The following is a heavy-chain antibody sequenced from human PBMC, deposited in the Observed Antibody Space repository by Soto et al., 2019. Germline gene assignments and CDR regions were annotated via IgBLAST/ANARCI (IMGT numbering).Heavy chain of an antibody. D-gene: IGHD3-16*01. CDR3: ARDLFGVSFYYYALDV. J-gene: IGHJ6*02. CDR2: INPNSGAT. CDR1: GYTFTAYY. V-gene: IGHV1-2*02. Sequence: ASVKVSCKTSGYTFTAYYVHWVRQAPGQGLEWMGWINPNSGATNYAETFQGKVTMTRDTSISTAYMELSWLTSDDTAVYYCARDLFGVSFYYYALDVWGQGTTVTVSS.